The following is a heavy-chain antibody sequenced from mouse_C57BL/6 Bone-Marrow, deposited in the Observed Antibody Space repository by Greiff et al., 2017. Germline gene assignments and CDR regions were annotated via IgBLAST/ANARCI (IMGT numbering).Heavy chain of an antibody. CDR3: AILPDIDAMDY. Sequence: QVQLQQPGAELVKPGASVKLSCKASGYTFTSYWMQWVKQRPGQGLEWIGEIDPSDSYTNHNQKFKGKATLTVDTSSSTAYMQLSSLTSEDSAVYYCAILPDIDAMDYWGQGTSVTVSS. V-gene: IGHV1-50*01. CDR1: GYTFTSYW. D-gene: IGHD1-1*01. CDR2: IDPSDSYT. J-gene: IGHJ4*01.